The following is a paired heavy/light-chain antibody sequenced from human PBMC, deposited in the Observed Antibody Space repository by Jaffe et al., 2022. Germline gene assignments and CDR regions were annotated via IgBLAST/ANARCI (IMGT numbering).Light chain of an antibody. CDR2: ENN. Sequence: QSVLTQPPSVSAAPGQKVTISCSGSNSNIVNNYVSWYQQLPGTAPKLLIDENNKRPSGIPDRFSGSKSGTSATLGITGLQTGDEADYYCGTWDSSLTHWVFGGGTKLTVL. CDR1: NSNIVNNY. CDR3: GTWDSSLTHWV. V-gene: IGLV1-51*02. J-gene: IGLJ3*02.
Heavy chain of an antibody. V-gene: IGHV3-23*01. CDR1: GFTFSSYG. J-gene: IGHJ4*02. Sequence: EVQLLESGGALVQPGGSLRLSCVASGFTFSSYGMSWVRQAPGKGLEWVSSISANGGSIYYADSVKGRFTISRDNSKNTLFLQMNSLRAEDTAIYYCAKVEAVAGSVGYYFDYWGQGTLVTVSS. CDR2: ISANGGSI. D-gene: IGHD6-19*01. CDR3: AKVEAVAGSVGYYFDY.